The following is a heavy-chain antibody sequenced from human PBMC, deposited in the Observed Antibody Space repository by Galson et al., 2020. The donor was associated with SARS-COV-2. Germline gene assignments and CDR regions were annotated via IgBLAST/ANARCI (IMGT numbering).Heavy chain of an antibody. CDR1: GFNFQNFA. CDR2: ITWNGGRT. CDR3: TKLSCNNFNCSTDGSRDAFDV. D-gene: IGHD2-2*02. V-gene: IGHV3-9*01. J-gene: IGHJ3*01. Sequence: TGGSLRLSCTASGFNFQNFAMHWVRQTPGKGLEWVSSITWNGGRTFYADSVNGRFTISRDNGKNSLYLQMDRLRVEDSALYYCTKLSCNNFNCSTDGSRDAFDVGGQGTLVTASS.